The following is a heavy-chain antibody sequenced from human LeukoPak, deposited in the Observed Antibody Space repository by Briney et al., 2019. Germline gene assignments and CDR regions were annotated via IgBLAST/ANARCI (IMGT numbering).Heavy chain of an antibody. CDR2: IDPSDSYT. Sequence: GESLKISCKGSGYSFTSYWISWVRQMPWKGLEWMGRIDPSDSYTNYSPSFQGHVTISADKSISTAYLQWSSLKASDTAMYYCARLPPHSTNWFDPWGQGTLVTVSS. V-gene: IGHV5-10-1*01. CDR1: GYSFTSYW. D-gene: IGHD2-15*01. J-gene: IGHJ5*02. CDR3: ARLPPHSTNWFDP.